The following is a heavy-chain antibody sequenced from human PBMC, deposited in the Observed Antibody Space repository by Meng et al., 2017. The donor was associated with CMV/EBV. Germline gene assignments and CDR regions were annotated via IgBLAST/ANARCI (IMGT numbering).Heavy chain of an antibody. CDR1: VCSISSSS. CDR2: IYTSGST. V-gene: IGHV4-4*07. J-gene: IGHJ4*02. CDR3: ARHGDTAMVVGIDY. D-gene: IGHD5-18*01. Sequence: VRCRGSGHGLVTPPRTLPLPCPAPVCSISSSSGSWTRPPAGKGLEWIGRIYTSGSTNYNPSLKSRVTMSVDTSKNQFSLKLRSVAAADTAVYYCARHGDTAMVVGIDYWGQGTLVTVSS.